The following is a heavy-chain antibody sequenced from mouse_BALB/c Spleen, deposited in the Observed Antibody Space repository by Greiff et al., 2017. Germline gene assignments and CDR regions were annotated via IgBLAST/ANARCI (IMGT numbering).Heavy chain of an antibody. CDR1: GFAFSSYD. CDR2: ISSGGGST. CDR3: ARHGDYDYYIDY. D-gene: IGHD2-4*01. J-gene: IGHJ2*02. Sequence: EVQRVESGGGLVKPGGSLKLSCAASGFAFSSYDMSWVRQTPGKRLEWVAYISSGGGSTYYPDTVKGRFTISRDNAKNTLYLQMSSLKSEDTAMYYCARHGDYDYYIDYWGQGTSLTVSS. V-gene: IGHV5-12-1*01.